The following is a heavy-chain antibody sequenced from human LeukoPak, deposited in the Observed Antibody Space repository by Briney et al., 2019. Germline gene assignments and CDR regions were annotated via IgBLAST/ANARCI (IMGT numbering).Heavy chain of an antibody. V-gene: IGHV3-7*01. Sequence: GGSLRLSCAASGFSFSNAWMSWVRQTPGKGLEWVANIKQDGSEKYYVDSVKGRFTISRDNAKNSLYLQMNSLRAEDTAVYYCARDVGKGLFWYWGQGTLVTVSS. CDR2: IKQDGSEK. CDR3: ARDVGKGLFWY. D-gene: IGHD3-3*01. J-gene: IGHJ4*02. CDR1: GFSFSNAW.